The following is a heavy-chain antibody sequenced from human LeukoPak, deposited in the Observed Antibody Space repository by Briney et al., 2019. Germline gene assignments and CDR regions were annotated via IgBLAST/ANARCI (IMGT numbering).Heavy chain of an antibody. V-gene: IGHV4-61*02. CDR3: AREPGQLDY. CDR1: GDSISSGSYY. Sequence: LSLTCTVSGDSISSGSYYWSWIRQPAGRGLEWIGRIYTTGSTNYNPSLKGRVTISVDTSKNQFSLKLSSVTAADTAVYYCAREPGQLDYWGQGTLVTVSS. D-gene: IGHD1-1*01. J-gene: IGHJ4*02. CDR2: IYTTGST.